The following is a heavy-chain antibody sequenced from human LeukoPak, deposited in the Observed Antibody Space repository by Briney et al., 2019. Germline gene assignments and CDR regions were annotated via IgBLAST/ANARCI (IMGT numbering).Heavy chain of an antibody. D-gene: IGHD2/OR15-2a*01. V-gene: IGHV4-34*01. CDR1: GGSFSGYY. CDR3: ARLSLSGGWFDP. CDR2: INHSGST. J-gene: IGHJ5*02. Sequence: SETLSLTCAVYGGSFSGYYWSWIRQPPGKGLEWIGEINHSGSTNYNPSLKSRVTISVDTSNNHFSLKLTTLTAADTAMYYCARLSLSGGWFDPWGQGALVTVSS.